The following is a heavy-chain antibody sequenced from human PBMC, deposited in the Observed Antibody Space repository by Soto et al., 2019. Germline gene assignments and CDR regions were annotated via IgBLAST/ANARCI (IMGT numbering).Heavy chain of an antibody. CDR1: GYTFTSYG. CDR2: ISAYNGNT. V-gene: IGHV1-18*01. Sequence: ASVKVSCKASGYTFTSYGISWVRQAPGQGLEWMGWISAYNGNTNYAQKLQGRVTMTTDTSTSTAYMELRSLRSDDTAVYYCARAYYDSSGYYHVLFDYWGQGSLVIVSS. J-gene: IGHJ4*02. D-gene: IGHD3-22*01. CDR3: ARAYYDSSGYYHVLFDY.